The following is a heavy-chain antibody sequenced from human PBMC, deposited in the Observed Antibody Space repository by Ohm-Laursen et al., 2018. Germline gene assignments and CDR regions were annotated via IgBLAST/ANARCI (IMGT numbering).Heavy chain of an antibody. CDR2: MNPKSGDT. V-gene: IGHV1-8*01. CDR1: GYTFINYD. CDR3: ARVDCGGDFGPSYYYYGMDV. D-gene: IGHD2-21*02. Sequence: SSVKVSCKTSGYTFINYDIHWVRQASGQGLEWMGWMNPKSGDTGYAHKFQGRVTMARNASISTANMEMSSLRSEDTAVYYCARVDCGGDFGPSYYYYGMDVWGQGTTVTISS. J-gene: IGHJ6*02.